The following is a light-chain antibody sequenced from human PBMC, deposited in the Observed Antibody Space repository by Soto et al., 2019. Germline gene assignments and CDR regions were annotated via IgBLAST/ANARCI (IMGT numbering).Light chain of an antibody. J-gene: IGKJ5*01. CDR3: QQRYAWPPIT. CDR1: RSVRRY. Sequence: EIVLTQSPATLSLSPGERATLSCRASRSVRRYLAWYQQKPGQAPRLLIYDASNRAAGIPARFSGSGSETDFTLTISNLEPEYFAVYYCQQRYAWPPITFGQGTRLEIK. V-gene: IGKV3-11*01. CDR2: DAS.